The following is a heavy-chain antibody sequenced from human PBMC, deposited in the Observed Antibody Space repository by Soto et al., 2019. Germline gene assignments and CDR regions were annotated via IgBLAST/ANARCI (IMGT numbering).Heavy chain of an antibody. CDR2: IRSKAYGGTT. V-gene: IGHV3-49*04. D-gene: IGHD3-3*01. CDR1: GFTFGDYA. CDR3: TRAPSSYGFFYYYGMDA. J-gene: IGHJ6*02. Sequence: PGGSLRLSCTASGFTFGDYAMSWVRQAPGKGLEWVGFIRSKAYGGTTEYAASVKGRFTISRDDSKSIAYLQMNSLKTEDTAVYYCTRAPSSYGFFYYYGMDAWGQGTTVTVSS.